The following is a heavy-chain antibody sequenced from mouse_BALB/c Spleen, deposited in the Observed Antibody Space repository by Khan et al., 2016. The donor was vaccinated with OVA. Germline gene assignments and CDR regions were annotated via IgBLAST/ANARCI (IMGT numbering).Heavy chain of an antibody. CDR2: ISYSGNT. V-gene: IGHV3-2*02. D-gene: IGHD2-4*01. J-gene: IGHJ3*01. Sequence: VQLKQSGPGLVKPSQSLSLTCTVTGYSITSEYTWNWIRQFPGNKLEWMGFISYSGNTRYNPSLKSRITITRDTSKNPFFLQLNSVTSDDTDTYDCARKDYCDYDPFPYWGQGTLVTGSA. CDR3: ARKDYCDYDPFPY. CDR1: GYSITSEYT.